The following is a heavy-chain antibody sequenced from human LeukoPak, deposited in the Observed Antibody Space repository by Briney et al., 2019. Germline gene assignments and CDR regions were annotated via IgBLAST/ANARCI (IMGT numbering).Heavy chain of an antibody. J-gene: IGHJ4*02. CDR1: GGSFSGYY. V-gene: IGHV4-34*01. D-gene: IGHD1-26*01. CDR3: ARQGWELYYFDY. Sequence: SETLSLTCAVYGGSFSGYYWSWIRQPPGKGLEWIGEINHSGSTNYNPSLKSRATISVDTSKNQFSLKLSSVTAADTAVYYCARQGWELYYFDYWGQGTLVTVSS. CDR2: INHSGST.